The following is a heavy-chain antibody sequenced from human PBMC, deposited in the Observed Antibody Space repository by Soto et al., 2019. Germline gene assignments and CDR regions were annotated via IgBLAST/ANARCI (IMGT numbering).Heavy chain of an antibody. J-gene: IGHJ4*02. Sequence: QVQLVESGGGVVQPGRSLRLSCAASGFTFSSYAMHWVRQAPGKGLEWVAVISNDGSNKHYADSVKGRFTISRDNSKNTLYLQMPSLRAEDTAVYYCATEYSLAVLAPGYWGQGTLVTVSS. V-gene: IGHV3-30-3*01. CDR3: ATEYSLAVLAPGY. CDR2: ISNDGSNK. D-gene: IGHD2-8*02. CDR1: GFTFSSYA.